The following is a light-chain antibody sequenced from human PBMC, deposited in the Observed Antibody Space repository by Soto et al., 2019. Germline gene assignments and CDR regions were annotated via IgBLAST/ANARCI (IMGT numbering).Light chain of an antibody. CDR1: QTINNN. J-gene: IGKJ1*01. CDR2: GAS. V-gene: IGKV3-15*01. Sequence: VMTQAPATLSVSPGERATLSCRASQTINNNISWYQLKDGQVPRRLIYGASTRATDITARFSGSGSGTEFSLTISSLQSEDFAEYHCQQYNNWPQTFGQGTKVEIK. CDR3: QQYNNWPQT.